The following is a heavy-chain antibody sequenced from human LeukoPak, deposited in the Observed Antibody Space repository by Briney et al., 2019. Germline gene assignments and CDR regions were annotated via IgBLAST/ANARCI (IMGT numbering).Heavy chain of an antibody. CDR1: GGSINNGDYY. CDR3: ARDQYSSGYDAFDI. CDR2: IYYSGST. J-gene: IGHJ3*02. D-gene: IGHD6-19*01. V-gene: IGHV4-30-4*08. Sequence: SQTLSLTCTVSGGSINNGDYYWRWIRQPPGKGLEWIGYIYYSGSTYYIPSLKRRVTISVDTSKNQFSLKLTSVTAADTAVYYCARDQYSSGYDAFDIWGQGTMVTVSS.